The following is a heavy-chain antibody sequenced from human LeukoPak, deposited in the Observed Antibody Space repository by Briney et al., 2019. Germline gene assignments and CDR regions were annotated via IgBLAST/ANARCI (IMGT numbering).Heavy chain of an antibody. V-gene: IGHV3-64D*09. D-gene: IGHD6-19*01. Sequence: GGSLRLSCSASGFTFSTYAMHWVRQAPGKGLEYVSVISNNGGSIYYGDSVKGRFTVSRDSSIYTLYLQMSSLRAEDTAVYYCVKDRGSSGWSGIDDWGRGTLVTVSS. CDR2: ISNNGGSI. J-gene: IGHJ4*02. CDR3: VKDRGSSGWSGIDD. CDR1: GFTFSTYA.